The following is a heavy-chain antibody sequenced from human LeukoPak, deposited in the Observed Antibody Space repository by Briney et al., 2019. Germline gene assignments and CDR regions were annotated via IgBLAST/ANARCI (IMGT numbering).Heavy chain of an antibody. CDR1: GFTVSSNY. CDR2: IYSGGRT. CDR3: ARDPWEIATITAFDI. D-gene: IGHD5-24*01. Sequence: GGSLRLSCAASGFTVSSNYMSWVRQAPGKGLEGVSVIYSGGRTYYADSVTGRFTISRDNSKNTLYLQMNSLRAEDTAVYYCARDPWEIATITAFDIWGQGTMVTVSS. V-gene: IGHV3-66*02. J-gene: IGHJ3*02.